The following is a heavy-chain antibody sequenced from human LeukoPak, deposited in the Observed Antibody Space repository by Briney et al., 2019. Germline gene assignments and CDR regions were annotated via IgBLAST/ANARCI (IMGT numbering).Heavy chain of an antibody. V-gene: IGHV4-59*01. CDR1: GGSIGSYY. CDR2: IYYSGST. J-gene: IGHJ3*01. Sequence: SETLSLTCTVSGGSIGSYYWSWIRQPPEKGLEWIAYIYYSGSTKYNPSLKSRVTISVDTSKNQFSLKLSSVTAADTAVYFCARDRRWYGSYIGEAFDVWGQGTMVTVSS. D-gene: IGHD1-26*01. CDR3: ARDRRWYGSYIGEAFDV.